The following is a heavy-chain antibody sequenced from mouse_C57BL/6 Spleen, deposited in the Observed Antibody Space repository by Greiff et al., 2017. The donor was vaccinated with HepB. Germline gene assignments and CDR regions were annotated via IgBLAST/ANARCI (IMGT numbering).Heavy chain of an antibody. CDR3: TRALGGSSPYYFDY. CDR1: GYTFTSYW. Sequence: EVQLQQSGTVLARPGASVKMSCKTSGYTFTSYWMHWVKQRPGQGLEWIGAIYPGNSDTSYNQKFKGKAKLTAVTSASTAYMELSSLTNEDSAVYYCTRALGGSSPYYFDYWGQGTTLTVSS. CDR2: IYPGNSDT. J-gene: IGHJ2*01. D-gene: IGHD1-1*01. V-gene: IGHV1-5*01.